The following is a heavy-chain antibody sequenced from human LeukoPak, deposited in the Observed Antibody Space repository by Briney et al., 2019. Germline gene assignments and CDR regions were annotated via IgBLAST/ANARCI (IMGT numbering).Heavy chain of an antibody. V-gene: IGHV3-23*01. J-gene: IGHJ4*02. CDR1: GFTFSSYA. Sequence: GGSLRLSCAASGFTFSSYAMSWVRQAPGKGLEWVSAISGSGGSTYYADSVKGRFTISRDNSKNTLYLQMNGLRAEDTAVYYCVAHDYYDSSGSVNYWGQGTLVTVSS. CDR2: ISGSGGST. D-gene: IGHD3-22*01. CDR3: VAHDYYDSSGSVNY.